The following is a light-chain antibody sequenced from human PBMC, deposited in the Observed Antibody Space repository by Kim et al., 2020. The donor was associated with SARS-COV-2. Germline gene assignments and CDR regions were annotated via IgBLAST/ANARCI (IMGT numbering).Light chain of an antibody. V-gene: IGKV3-20*01. CDR1: QTVTSNY. Sequence: SAGERATLSCRASQTVTSNYLAWYQQKPGQAPRLLIYGASSRATGIPDRFSGSGSGTDFTLTISRLEPEDFAVYYCQQYGSSPATFGQGTKVDIK. CDR3: QQYGSSPAT. J-gene: IGKJ1*01. CDR2: GAS.